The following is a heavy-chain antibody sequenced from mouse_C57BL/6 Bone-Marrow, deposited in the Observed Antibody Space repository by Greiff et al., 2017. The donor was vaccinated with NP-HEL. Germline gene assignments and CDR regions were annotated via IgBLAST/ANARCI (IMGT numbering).Heavy chain of an antibody. CDR2: IWTGGGT. CDR3: ARNLGTTVPGYFDV. Sequence: QVQLQQSGPGLVAPSQSLSITCTVSGFSLTSYAISWVRQPPGKGLEWLGVIWTGGGTNYNSALKSRLSISKDNSKSQVFLKMNSLQTDDTARYYCARNLGTTVPGYFDVWGTGTTVTVSS. CDR1: GFSLTSYA. J-gene: IGHJ1*03. D-gene: IGHD1-1*01. V-gene: IGHV2-9-1*01.